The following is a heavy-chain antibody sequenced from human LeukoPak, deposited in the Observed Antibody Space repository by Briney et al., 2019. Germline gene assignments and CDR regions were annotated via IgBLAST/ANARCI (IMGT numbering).Heavy chain of an antibody. CDR1: GFTFSSYW. Sequence: GGSLRLSCAASGFTFSSYWMSWVRQAPGKGLEWVANIKQDGGEKYYVDSVKGRFTISRDNAKNSLYLQMNSLRAEDTAVYYCTTDPRRITMVRGALGPNYWGQGTLVTVSS. V-gene: IGHV3-7*01. CDR2: IKQDGGEK. J-gene: IGHJ4*02. CDR3: TTDPRRITMVRGALGPNY. D-gene: IGHD3-10*01.